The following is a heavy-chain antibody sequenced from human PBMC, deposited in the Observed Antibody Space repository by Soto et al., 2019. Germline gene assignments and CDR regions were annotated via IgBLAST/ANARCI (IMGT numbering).Heavy chain of an antibody. CDR1: GFTFSRVA. Sequence: PGESLKISCSASGFTFSRVAMHLVLQAPGKGLDWISVISLNATNGFFADSVKCRFSISRDNSANRLYLQMANLRPEDTAIYYCARDRGRGYCTGGLCYLGLDHWGQGNPVTVSS. V-gene: IGHV3-30-3*01. CDR2: ISLNATNG. J-gene: IGHJ4*02. CDR3: ARDRGRGYCTGGLCYLGLDH. D-gene: IGHD2-8*02.